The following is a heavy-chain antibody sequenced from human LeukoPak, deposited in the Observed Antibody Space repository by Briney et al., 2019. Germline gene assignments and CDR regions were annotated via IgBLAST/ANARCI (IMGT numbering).Heavy chain of an antibody. CDR1: GFTFDDYA. CDR3: AKGSCSGGGCYSAFDY. D-gene: IGHD2-15*01. CDR2: ISWNSGSI. V-gene: IGHV3-9*01. J-gene: IGHJ4*02. Sequence: PGGSLRLSCAASGFTFDDYAMHWVRQAPGKGLEWVSGISWNSGSIGYADSVKGRFTISRDNAKNSLYLQMNSLRAEDTALYYCAKGSCSGGGCYSAFDYWGQGTLVTVSS.